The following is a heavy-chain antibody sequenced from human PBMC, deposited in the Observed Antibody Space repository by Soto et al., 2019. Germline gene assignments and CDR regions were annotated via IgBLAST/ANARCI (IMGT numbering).Heavy chain of an antibody. V-gene: IGHV3-23*01. D-gene: IGHD3-10*01. Sequence: GGSLRLSCAASGFTFSSYAMSWVRQAPGKGLEWVSSISGGGGGSTYYADSVKGRFTISRDNSRNTLYLQMNSLRAEDTAVYYCAKDRVRVLLGGQGTLVTVSS. CDR3: AKDRVRVLL. CDR1: GFTFSSYA. J-gene: IGHJ4*02. CDR2: ISGGGGGST.